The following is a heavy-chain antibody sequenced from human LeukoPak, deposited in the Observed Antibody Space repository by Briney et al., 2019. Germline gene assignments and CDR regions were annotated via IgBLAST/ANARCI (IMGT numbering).Heavy chain of an antibody. V-gene: IGHV3-21*01. CDR1: GFTFSSYS. Sequence: GGSLRLSCAASGFTFSSYSMNWVRQAPGKGLEWVSSISSSSSYIYYADSVKGRFTISRDNAKNSLYLQMNSLRAEDTAVYYCARARSAMVTSYYYYGMDVWGQGTTVTVSS. J-gene: IGHJ6*02. CDR2: ISSSSSYI. CDR3: ARARSAMVTSYYYYGMDV. D-gene: IGHD5-18*01.